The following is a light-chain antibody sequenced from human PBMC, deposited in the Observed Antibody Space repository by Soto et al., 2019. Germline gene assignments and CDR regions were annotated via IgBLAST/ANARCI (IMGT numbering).Light chain of an antibody. V-gene: IGLV2-14*03. CDR1: SSDVGGYNY. CDR2: DVN. Sequence: QSALTQPASMSGSPGQSITISCTGTSSDVGGYNYVSWYRQHPGKAPKLMIYDVNNRPSGVSNRFSGSKSGNTASLTISGLQAEDEADYYCSSHSSSSTRVVFGGGTKLTVL. J-gene: IGLJ2*01. CDR3: SSHSSSSTRVV.